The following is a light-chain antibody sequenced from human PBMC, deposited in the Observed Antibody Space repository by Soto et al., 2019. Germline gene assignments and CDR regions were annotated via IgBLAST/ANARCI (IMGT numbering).Light chain of an antibody. CDR3: QPYTTLLT. V-gene: IGKV3-15*01. CDR1: QSVSSY. Sequence: PGDRATLSCRASQSVSSYLAWYQQKPGQAPTLLIYGASSRAPGVPARFSGSGSGTEFTLTISSLQAEDDAVYYCQPYTTLLTFGPATKVVIK. CDR2: GAS. J-gene: IGKJ3*01.